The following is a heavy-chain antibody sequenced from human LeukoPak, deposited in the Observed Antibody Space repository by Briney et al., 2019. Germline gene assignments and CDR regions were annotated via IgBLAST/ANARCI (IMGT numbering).Heavy chain of an antibody. D-gene: IGHD1-26*01. CDR1: GGSFSGYY. CDR3: ARERWELLRNYYYYMDV. J-gene: IGHJ6*03. V-gene: IGHV4-34*01. Sequence: SETLSLTCAVSGGSFSGYYWSWIRQPPGKGLEWIGEINHSGSTYYNPSLKSRVTISVDTSKNQFSLKLSSVTAADTAVYYCARERWELLRNYYYYMDVWGKGTTVTVSS. CDR2: INHSGST.